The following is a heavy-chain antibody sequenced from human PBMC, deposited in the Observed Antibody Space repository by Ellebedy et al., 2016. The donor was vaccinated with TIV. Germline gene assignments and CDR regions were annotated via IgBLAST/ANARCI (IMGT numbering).Heavy chain of an antibody. Sequence: GGSLRLXXAASGFTFSSSWMHWVRQAPGKGLECLSFISGDSRAIYYADSVKGRFTISRDNAENSLYLQMNSLRDDDTAFYYCARDWSYGSFDYWGQGTLVTVSS. CDR1: GFTFSSSW. CDR2: ISGDSRAI. J-gene: IGHJ4*02. V-gene: IGHV3-48*02. D-gene: IGHD3-10*01. CDR3: ARDWSYGSFDY.